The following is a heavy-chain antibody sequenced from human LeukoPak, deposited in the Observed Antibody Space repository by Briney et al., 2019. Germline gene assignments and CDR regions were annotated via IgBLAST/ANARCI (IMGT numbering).Heavy chain of an antibody. CDR1: GYSFTSYW. J-gene: IGHJ5*02. Sequence: RGESLKISCKGSGYSFTSYWIGWVRQMPGKGLEWMGIIYPGDSDTRYSPSFQGQVTISADKSISTAYLQWSSLKASDTAMYYRARQSIITMVRGVLWFDPWGQGTLVTVSS. D-gene: IGHD3-10*01. CDR3: ARQSIITMVRGVLWFDP. V-gene: IGHV5-51*01. CDR2: IYPGDSDT.